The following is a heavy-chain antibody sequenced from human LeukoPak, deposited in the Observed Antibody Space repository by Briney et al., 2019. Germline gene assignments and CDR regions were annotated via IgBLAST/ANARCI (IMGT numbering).Heavy chain of an antibody. J-gene: IGHJ5*02. CDR3: ARTPASGTQWFDP. Sequence: ASVKVSCKASGYTFSNYGFSWVRQAPGQGLEWMGWISTYSDNTVYAQNLQGRATMTTDTSTSTAYMELRSLRSDDTAVYYCARTPASGTQWFDPWGQGTLVTVSS. V-gene: IGHV1-18*01. CDR1: GYTFSNYG. D-gene: IGHD6-13*01. CDR2: ISTYSDNT.